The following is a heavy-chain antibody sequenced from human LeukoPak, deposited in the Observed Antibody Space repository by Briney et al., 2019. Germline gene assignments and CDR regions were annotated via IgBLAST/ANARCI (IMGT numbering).Heavy chain of an antibody. CDR3: AKDLEPGIAVAALDY. D-gene: IGHD6-19*01. CDR2: ISGSGGST. CDR1: GFTFSSYG. Sequence: GGSLRLSCAASGFTFSSYGMHWVRQAPGKGLEWVSAISGSGGSTYYADSVKGRFTISRDNSKNTLYLQMNSLRAEDTAVYYCAKDLEPGIAVAALDYWGQGTLVTVSS. J-gene: IGHJ4*02. V-gene: IGHV3-23*01.